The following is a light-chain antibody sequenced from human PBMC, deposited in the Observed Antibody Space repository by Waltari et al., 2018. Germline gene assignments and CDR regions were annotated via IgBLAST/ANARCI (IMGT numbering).Light chain of an antibody. CDR1: SSNIGAGHD. Sequence: QSILTPPTSVSGAPGQRVTISCTGSSSNIGAGHDVHWYQAFPGTAPNLLTYGNNNRPSGVPDRFSGSKSGSSASLAINGLQAEDEADYYCQSFDSNVRGGVVFGGGTKVTVL. V-gene: IGLV1-40*01. CDR3: QSFDSNVRGGVV. CDR2: GNN. J-gene: IGLJ3*02.